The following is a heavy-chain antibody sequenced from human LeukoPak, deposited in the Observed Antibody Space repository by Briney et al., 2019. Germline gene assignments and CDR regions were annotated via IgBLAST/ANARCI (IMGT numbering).Heavy chain of an antibody. CDR3: ARDGNYYDSSGYFHNQDAFDI. V-gene: IGHV3-21*01. Sequence: GGSLRLSCAASGFTFSSYSMNWVRQAPGKGLEWVSFISTSSSYIYYADSVKGRFTISRDNAKNSLYLQMNSLRAEDTAVYYCARDGNYYDSSGYFHNQDAFDIWGQGTMVTVSS. CDR2: ISTSSSYI. J-gene: IGHJ3*02. D-gene: IGHD3-22*01. CDR1: GFTFSSYS.